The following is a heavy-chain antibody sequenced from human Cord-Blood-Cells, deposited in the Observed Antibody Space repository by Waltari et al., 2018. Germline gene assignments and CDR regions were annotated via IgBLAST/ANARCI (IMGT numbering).Heavy chain of an antibody. CDR3: ARESTPYSSGRLGY. CDR1: GYTFTGYY. D-gene: IGHD6-19*01. CDR2: INPNMGGT. Sequence: QVQLVQSGAEVKKPGASVKVSCKASGYTFTGYYMHWVRQAPGQGLEWMGGINPNMGGTNFAQKFQGGVTITRDTSISTAYMELSRLRSDDTAVYYCARESTPYSSGRLGYWGQGTLVTVSS. V-gene: IGHV1-2*02. J-gene: IGHJ4*02.